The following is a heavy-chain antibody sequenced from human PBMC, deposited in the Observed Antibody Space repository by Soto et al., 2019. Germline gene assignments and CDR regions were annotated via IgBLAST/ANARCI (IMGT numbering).Heavy chain of an antibody. V-gene: IGHV4-30-2*03. CDR3: GRQPGHWGCTSCFGQYSVYV. D-gene: IGHD2-2*01. J-gene: IGHJ6*02. Sequence: PPPTLPLTSSVSAGFTRRSGYSWCWVRQPTRKGLEWIGTIYYRGSTHYNPSLEGRVAISADTPNDELSLRLSSVTAAETAVYYCGRQPGHWGCTSCFGQYSVYVWGQGPTVTVS. CDR2: IYYRGST. CDR1: AGFTRRSGYS.